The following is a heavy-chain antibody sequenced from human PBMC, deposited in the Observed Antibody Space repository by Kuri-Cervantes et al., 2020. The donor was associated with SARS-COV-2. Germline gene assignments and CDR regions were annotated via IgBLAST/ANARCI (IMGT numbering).Heavy chain of an antibody. CDR1: GFTFSDYY. V-gene: IGHV3-69-1*01. D-gene: IGHD1-26*01. CDR3: ARDYRGWELFDY. CDR2: ISSSSTI. J-gene: IGHJ4*02. Sequence: GESLKISCAASGFTFSDYYMNWVRQAPGKGLEWVSSISSSSTIYYADSVKGRFTISRDNAKNSLYLQMNSLRAEDTAVYYCARDYRGWELFDYWGQGTLVTVSS.